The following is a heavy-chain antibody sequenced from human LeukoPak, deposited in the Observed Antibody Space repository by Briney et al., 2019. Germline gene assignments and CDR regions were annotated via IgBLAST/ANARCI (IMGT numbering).Heavy chain of an antibody. CDR2: IYYDGSNK. CDR1: GFTFSRNG. D-gene: IGHD1-26*01. J-gene: IGHJ2*01. V-gene: IGHV3-33*01. Sequence: PGGSLRLSCAASGFTFSRNGMHWGRQAPGKGLEWVALIYYDGSNKYYVDSGKGRFTNSRDNFKNMLYLQMNSLRAEDTAVYYCARDLLYSGSYSWYFDLWGRGIPVTVSS. CDR3: ARDLLYSGSYSWYFDL.